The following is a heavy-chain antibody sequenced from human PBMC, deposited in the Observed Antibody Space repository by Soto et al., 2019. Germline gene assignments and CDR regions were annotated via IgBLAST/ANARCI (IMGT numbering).Heavy chain of an antibody. CDR1: GFTFSTYH. CDR3: ARDPSIVATMGSIYYYYGMDV. J-gene: IGHJ6*02. Sequence: GSLRLSCAASGFTFSTYHMNWVRQAPGKGLEWLSFIRSGGNPKYYADSVQGRFTVSRDNAQNSLYLQMNSLREEDTAVYYCARDPSIVATMGSIYYYYGMDVWGQGTTVTVSS. CDR2: IRSGGNPK. V-gene: IGHV3-48*02. D-gene: IGHD5-12*01.